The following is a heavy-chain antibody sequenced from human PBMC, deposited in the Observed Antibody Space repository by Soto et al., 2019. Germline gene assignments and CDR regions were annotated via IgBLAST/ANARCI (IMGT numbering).Heavy chain of an antibody. V-gene: IGHV1-18*04. CDR3: LVSEHFDY. CDR1: GYTFTSYG. Sequence: AAMKVSCKASGYTFTSYGITWVRQAPGQGLEWMGWISAYNGNTNYAQKLQGRVTMTTDTSTSTAYMELRSLRSDDTAVYYCLVSEHFDYWGQGTLVTVSS. D-gene: IGHD2-15*01. CDR2: ISAYNGNT. J-gene: IGHJ4*02.